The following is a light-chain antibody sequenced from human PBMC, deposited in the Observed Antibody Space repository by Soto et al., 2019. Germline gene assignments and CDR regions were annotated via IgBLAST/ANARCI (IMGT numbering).Light chain of an antibody. Sequence: EIMLTQSPGTLSLSPGERATLSCRASQSGFSTYLAWFQQKPGQPPRLLIYGASSRATGVPDRFSGGGSGTELTLTISRLEPEDFAVYYCHQYGNSPWTLGQGTKVEI. J-gene: IGKJ1*01. CDR2: GAS. CDR1: QSGFSTY. CDR3: HQYGNSPWT. V-gene: IGKV3-20*01.